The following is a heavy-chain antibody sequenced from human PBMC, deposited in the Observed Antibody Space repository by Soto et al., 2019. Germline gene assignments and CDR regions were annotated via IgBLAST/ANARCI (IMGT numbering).Heavy chain of an antibody. CDR1: GYSFTSYW. CDR3: ARPIAARLQGESYYYYGMDV. Sequence: PGESLKISCKGSGYSFTSYWIGWVRQMPGKGLEWMGIIYPGDSDTRYSPSFQGQVTISADKSISTAYLQWSSLKASDTAMYYCARPIAARLQGESYYYYGMDVWGQGTTVTVSS. V-gene: IGHV5-51*01. CDR2: IYPGDSDT. J-gene: IGHJ6*02. D-gene: IGHD6-6*01.